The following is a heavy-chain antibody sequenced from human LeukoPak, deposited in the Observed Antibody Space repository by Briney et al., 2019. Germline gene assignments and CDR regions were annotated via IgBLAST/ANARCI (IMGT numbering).Heavy chain of an antibody. J-gene: IGHJ4*02. V-gene: IGHV3-74*01. Sequence: GGSLTLSWSASVFTFRTSWMHWVRQDSRKGLVWVSRISSDGSDIRYADSVKGRFTISRDNAKNTLYLLMSSLRAEDTALYYCARDRGGLGPTTLDHWGQGTLVTVSS. D-gene: IGHD1-26*01. CDR2: ISSDGSDI. CDR1: VFTFRTSW. CDR3: ARDRGGLGPTTLDH.